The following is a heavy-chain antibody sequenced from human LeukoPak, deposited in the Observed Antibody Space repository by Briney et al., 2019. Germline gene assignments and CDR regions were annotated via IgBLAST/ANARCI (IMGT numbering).Heavy chain of an antibody. CDR3: ARHLDFYHSSGYYYYYGMDV. D-gene: IGHD3-22*01. V-gene: IGHV4-61*08. Sequence: SETLSLTCTVSGGSISSGGYYWSWIRQPPGKGLEWIGYFSYSGSTNYNPSLKSRVTISVDTSKNQFSLKLSSVTAADTAVYYCARHLDFYHSSGYYYYYGMDVWGQGTTVTVSS. CDR2: FSYSGST. J-gene: IGHJ6*02. CDR1: GGSISSGGYY.